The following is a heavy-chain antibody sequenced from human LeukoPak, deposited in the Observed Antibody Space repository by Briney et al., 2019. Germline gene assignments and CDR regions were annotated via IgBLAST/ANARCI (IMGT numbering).Heavy chain of an antibody. CDR3: AREGVRSGYAAAFDI. CDR2: MNPNSGNT. D-gene: IGHD5-12*01. CDR1: GYTFTTYD. V-gene: IGHV1-8*01. Sequence: ASVKVSCKASGYTFTTYDINWVRQATGQGLESMGWMNPNSGNTGYAQKFQGRVTMTRNTSISTAYMELSSLRSEDTAVYYCAREGVRSGYAAAFDIWGTGTTVTISS. J-gene: IGHJ6*04.